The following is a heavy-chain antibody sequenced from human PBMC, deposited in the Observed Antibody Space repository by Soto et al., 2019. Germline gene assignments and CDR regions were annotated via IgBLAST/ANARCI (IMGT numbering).Heavy chain of an antibody. CDR2: INPSGGST. CDR1: GYTFTNYY. Sequence: QVQLVQSGAEVNKPGASVKVSCKASGYTFTNYYMHWVRQAPGQGLEWMGIINPSGGSTSYAQKSQGRVTMTRDTPPSTVYMELSSLRSEDTAVYYCARDGIAAAVPNGGMERGDYWGQGTLVTVSS. V-gene: IGHV1-46*01. D-gene: IGHD6-13*01. CDR3: ARDGIAAAVPNGGMERGDY. J-gene: IGHJ4*02.